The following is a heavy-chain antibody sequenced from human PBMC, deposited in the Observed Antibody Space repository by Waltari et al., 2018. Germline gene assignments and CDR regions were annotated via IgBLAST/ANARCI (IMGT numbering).Heavy chain of an antibody. CDR1: GFTFTNHG. V-gene: IGHV3-33*01. CDR2: IWYDVSNK. Sequence: QVQLVESGGGVVQSGRSLRLSWVGSGFTFTNHGMNWVRQAPGKGLGCVAVIWYDVSNKNYVDSVKCRFTISGDNSKNTLYLEMNSLRAEDTAVYFCARGDGGSGLGASDIWGQGTMVTVSS. J-gene: IGHJ3*02. D-gene: IGHD3-3*01. CDR3: ARGDGGSGLGASDI.